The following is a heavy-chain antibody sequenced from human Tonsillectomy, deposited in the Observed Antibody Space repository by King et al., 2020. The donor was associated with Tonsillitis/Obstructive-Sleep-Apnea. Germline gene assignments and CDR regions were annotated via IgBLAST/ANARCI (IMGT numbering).Heavy chain of an antibody. Sequence: LQLQESGPGLVKPSETLSLTCTVSGGSISSSSYYWGWIRQPPGKGLEWIGSIYYSGSTYYNPSLKSRVTISVDTSKNQFSLKLSSVTAADTAVYYCARHVVGQQYYDFWSGYPNFDYWGQGTLVTVSS. CDR3: ARHVVGQQYYDFWSGYPNFDY. D-gene: IGHD3-3*01. V-gene: IGHV4-39*01. CDR1: GGSISSSSYY. J-gene: IGHJ4*02. CDR2: IYYSGST.